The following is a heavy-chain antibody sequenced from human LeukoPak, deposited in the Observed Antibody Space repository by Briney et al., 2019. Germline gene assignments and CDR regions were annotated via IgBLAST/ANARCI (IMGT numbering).Heavy chain of an antibody. CDR3: TRDSGRFRLDY. CDR1: GFTFSSYG. Sequence: PGGSLRLSCAASGFTFSSYGMNWVRQAPGKGLEWVASINEDGSEKYYVDSVKGRFTVSRDNAKNSLYLQMYSLRVEDTAVYYCTRDSGRFRLDYWGQGILVTVSS. D-gene: IGHD6-19*01. CDR2: INEDGSEK. V-gene: IGHV3-7*01. J-gene: IGHJ4*02.